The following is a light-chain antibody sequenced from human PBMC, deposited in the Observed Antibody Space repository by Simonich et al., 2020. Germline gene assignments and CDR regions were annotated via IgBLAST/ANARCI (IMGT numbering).Light chain of an antibody. CDR2: EVS. CDR1: SSDVGGYNY. J-gene: IGLJ3*02. CDR3: SSYAGSNLWV. V-gene: IGLV2-8*01. Sequence: QSALTQPPSASGSPGQSVTISCTGTSSDVGGYNYVSWYQQHPGEAPKLMIYEVSKRPSGVPARISGSKSGNTASLTVSGLQAEDEADYYCSSYAGSNLWVFGGGTKLTVL.